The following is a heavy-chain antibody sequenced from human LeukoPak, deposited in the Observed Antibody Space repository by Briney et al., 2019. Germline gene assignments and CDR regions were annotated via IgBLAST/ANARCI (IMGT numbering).Heavy chain of an antibody. CDR3: ATFFSGYYYYYMDV. V-gene: IGHV4-31*03. CDR2: IYYSGST. CDR1: GGSISSGGYY. D-gene: IGHD6-25*01. Sequence: SETLSLTCTVSGGSISSGGYYWSWIRQHPGKGLEWIGYIYYSGSTYYNPSLKSRVTISVDTSKNQFSLKLSPVTAADTAVYYCATFFSGYYYYYMDVWGKGTTVTVSS. J-gene: IGHJ6*03.